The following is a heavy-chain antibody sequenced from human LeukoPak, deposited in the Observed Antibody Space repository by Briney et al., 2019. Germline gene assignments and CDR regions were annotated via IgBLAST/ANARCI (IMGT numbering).Heavy chain of an antibody. Sequence: PGRSLRLSCAASGFTFSTYGMHWVRQAPGKGLEWVAVISYDGSNKYYADSVKGRFTISRDNSKNTLYLQMNSLRAEDTAVYYCAKDGITMVRGVYYYYGMDVWGQGTTVTVSS. D-gene: IGHD3-10*01. V-gene: IGHV3-30*18. CDR2: ISYDGSNK. CDR3: AKDGITMVRGVYYYYGMDV. J-gene: IGHJ6*02. CDR1: GFTFSTYG.